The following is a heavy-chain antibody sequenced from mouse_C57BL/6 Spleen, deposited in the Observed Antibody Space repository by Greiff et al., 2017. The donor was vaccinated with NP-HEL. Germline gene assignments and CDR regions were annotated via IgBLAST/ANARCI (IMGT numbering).Heavy chain of an antibody. D-gene: IGHD2-12*01. J-gene: IGHJ2*01. CDR2: IWGDGST. CDR3: AKSRYYYFDY. Sequence: VQGVESGPGLVAPSQSLSITCTVSGFSLTSYGVSWVRQPPGKGLEWLGVIWGDGSTNYHSALISRLSISKDNSKSQVFLKLNRLQTDDTATYYCAKSRYYYFDYWGQGTTLTVSS. CDR1: GFSLTSYG. V-gene: IGHV2-3*01.